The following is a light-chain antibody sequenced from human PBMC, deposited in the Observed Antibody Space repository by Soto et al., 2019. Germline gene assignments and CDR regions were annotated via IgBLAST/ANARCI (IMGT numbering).Light chain of an antibody. V-gene: IGLV2-18*02. Sequence: QSALTQPPSVSGSPRQSVTISCTGTSSDVGSYNRVSWYKQPPGAAPKLVIYEVIHRPSGVPDRFSGSKSGNTASLTISGLQAEDEADFYCYSYTSSSTYVFGTGTKLTVL. J-gene: IGLJ1*01. CDR2: EVI. CDR3: YSYTSSSTYV. CDR1: SSDVGSYNR.